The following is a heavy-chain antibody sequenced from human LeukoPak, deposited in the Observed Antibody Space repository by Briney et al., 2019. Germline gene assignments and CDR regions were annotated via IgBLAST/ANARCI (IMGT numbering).Heavy chain of an antibody. Sequence: GRSLRLSCAASGFTFRSYAMHWVRQAPGKGLEWVAVISHDESYKYYADSVKGRFTVSRDDSKNTLFLQMNSLRAEDTAVYYCARDWHHSFDIWGQGTMVTVSS. J-gene: IGHJ3*02. CDR3: ARDWHHSFDI. V-gene: IGHV3-30*03. CDR1: GFTFRSYA. CDR2: ISHDESYK.